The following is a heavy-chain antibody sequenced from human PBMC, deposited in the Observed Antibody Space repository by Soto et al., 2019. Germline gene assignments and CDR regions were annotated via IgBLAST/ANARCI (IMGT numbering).Heavy chain of an antibody. J-gene: IGHJ4*02. V-gene: IGHV1-2*02. D-gene: IGHD1-26*01. CDR2: INPKSGGT. Sequence: QVQLVQSGAEVKKPGASVNVSCKASGYTITVYYMHWVRQAPGQGLEGIGWINPKSGGTMYPQKVQGRVTMTWDTSISTAYMALTRLRSDDTAVYYCARDLAKGGGSAGFDSWGQGTLVTVSS. CDR1: GYTITVYY. CDR3: ARDLAKGGGSAGFDS.